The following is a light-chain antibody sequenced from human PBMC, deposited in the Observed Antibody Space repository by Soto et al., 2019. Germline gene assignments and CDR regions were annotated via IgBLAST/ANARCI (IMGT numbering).Light chain of an antibody. J-gene: IGKJ5*01. V-gene: IGKV1-39*01. CDR1: QAISTY. CDR3: LQSHTTPTT. Sequence: DIQMTQSPSSLSASVGDRVTITCRTGQAISTYLNWYQHKPGTAPRLLVYGASRLQSGVPPRFSGTGSGTHFTLTSSALQPEDFATYYCLQSHTTPTTFGQGTRVDI. CDR2: GAS.